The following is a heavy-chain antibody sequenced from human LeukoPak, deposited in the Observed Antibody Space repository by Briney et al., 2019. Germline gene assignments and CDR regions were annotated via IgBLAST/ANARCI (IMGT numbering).Heavy chain of an antibody. D-gene: IGHD3-22*01. Sequence: ASVKVSCKASGYTFTSYYMHWVRQAPGQGLEWMGIINPSGGSTSYAQKFQGRVTMTRDTSTSTVYMELSSLRSEDTAVYYCAREGLYYYDSSGYWAWGQYDNNFDYWGQGTLVTVSS. CDR3: AREGLYYYDSSGYWAWGQYDNNFDY. J-gene: IGHJ4*02. V-gene: IGHV1-46*01. CDR1: GYTFTSYY. CDR2: INPSGGST.